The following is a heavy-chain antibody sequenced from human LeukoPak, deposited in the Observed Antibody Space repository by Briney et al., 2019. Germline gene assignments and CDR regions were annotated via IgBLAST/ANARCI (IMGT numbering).Heavy chain of an antibody. V-gene: IGHV3-30-3*01. CDR3: AILSSYDAFDI. J-gene: IGHJ3*02. CDR2: ISYDGSNK. D-gene: IGHD6-6*01. CDR1: GFTFSSYA. Sequence: PGGSLRLSCAASGFTFSSYAMHWVRQAPGKGLEWVAVISYDGSNKYYADSVKGRFTISRDNSKSTLYLQMNSLRAEDTAVYYCAILSSYDAFDIWGQGTMVTVSS.